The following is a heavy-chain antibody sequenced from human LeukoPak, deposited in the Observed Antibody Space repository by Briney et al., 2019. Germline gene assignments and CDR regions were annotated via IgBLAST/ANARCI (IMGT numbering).Heavy chain of an antibody. CDR1: GFIFSNYW. D-gene: IGHD6-6*01. CDR3: ARFEYSSSSGLVDP. Sequence: GGSLRLSCAASGFIFSNYWMSWVRQAPGKGLEGVANIKDDGSAKYYVDSVKGRFTISRDNAKNSLYLQMNSLRAEDTALYYCARFEYSSSSGLVDPWGQGTLVTVSS. CDR2: IKDDGSAK. J-gene: IGHJ5*02. V-gene: IGHV3-7*03.